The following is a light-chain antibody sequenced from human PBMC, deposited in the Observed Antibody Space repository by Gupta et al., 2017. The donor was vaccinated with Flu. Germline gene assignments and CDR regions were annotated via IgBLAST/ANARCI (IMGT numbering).Light chain of an antibody. CDR3: QAWDSSTVV. CDR1: KLGDKY. V-gene: IGLV3-1*01. CDR2: QDS. Sequence: SYELTQPPSVSVSPGQTARITCSGDKLGDKYACWYQQKPGQSPVLVIYQDSNRAAGPPARFSCSNSGNTATLTIGGTQAMDEADYYYQAWDSSTVVFGGGTKLTVL. J-gene: IGLJ2*01.